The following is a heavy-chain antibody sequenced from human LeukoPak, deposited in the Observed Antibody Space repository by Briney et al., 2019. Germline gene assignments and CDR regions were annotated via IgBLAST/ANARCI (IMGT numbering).Heavy chain of an antibody. V-gene: IGHV1-69*04. CDR1: GGTFSSYA. CDR3: ASGGEYPGPPDY. CDR2: IIPILGIA. D-gene: IGHD2/OR15-2a*01. Sequence: GASVKVSCKASGGTFSSYAISWVRQAPGQGLEWMGRIIPILGIANYAQKFQGRVTITADKPTSTAYMELSSLRSEDTAVYYCASGGEYPGPPDYWGQGTLVTVSS. J-gene: IGHJ4*02.